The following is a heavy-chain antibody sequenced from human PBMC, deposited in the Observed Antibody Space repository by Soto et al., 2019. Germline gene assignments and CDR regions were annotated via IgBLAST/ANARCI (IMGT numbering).Heavy chain of an antibody. CDR3: AKSSSRAHYYAMDV. D-gene: IGHD2-2*01. J-gene: IGHJ6*02. V-gene: IGHV3-23*01. CDR2: VSASGGGT. CDR1: GFTFSSYA. Sequence: LRLSCAASGFTFSSYAMNWVRQAPGKGLEWVAGVSASGGGTSYADSVKGRFTISRDNSKDTLYLQMNSLRAEDTAVYYCAKSSSRAHYYAMDVWGQGTTVTVSS.